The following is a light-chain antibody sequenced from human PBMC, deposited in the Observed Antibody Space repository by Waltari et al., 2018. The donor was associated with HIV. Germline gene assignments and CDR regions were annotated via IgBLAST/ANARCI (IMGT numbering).Light chain of an antibody. V-gene: IGKV3-20*01. CDR1: QSIFYNS. CDR2: STS. CDR3: QEYGRSPT. Sequence: DTVMTQSPGTLSLSPGESATLSCRASQSIFYNSLAWYQQKPCQAPMLLIFSTSTRATGIPDRFSASGSGADFTITINRQEPEDFAIYYCQEYGRSPTFGQGTRLDFK. J-gene: IGKJ5*01.